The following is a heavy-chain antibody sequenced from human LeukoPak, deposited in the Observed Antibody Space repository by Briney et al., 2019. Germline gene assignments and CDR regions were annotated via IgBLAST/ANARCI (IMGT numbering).Heavy chain of an antibody. Sequence: SETLSLTCTVSGGSISTNYWSWIRQPPGKGLEWIGYIYYSGSTNYNPSLKSRVTISLDTPKNQFSLKLSSVTAADTAVYYCAGGTSRNYYYFDYWGQGALFTVSS. CDR2: IYYSGST. V-gene: IGHV4-59*01. J-gene: IGHJ4*02. CDR1: GGSISTNY. CDR3: AGGTSRNYYYFDY. D-gene: IGHD3-10*01.